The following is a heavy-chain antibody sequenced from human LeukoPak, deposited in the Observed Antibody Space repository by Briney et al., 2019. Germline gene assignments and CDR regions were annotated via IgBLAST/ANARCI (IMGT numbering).Heavy chain of an antibody. J-gene: IGHJ4*02. CDR3: ARLNPRYYYDSSGYYANDY. Sequence: PSETLSLTCTVSGGSISSSSYYCGWIRQPPGKGLEWIGSIYYSGSTYYNPSLKSRVTISVDTSKNQFSLKLSSVTAADTAVYYCARLNPRYYYDSSGYYANDYWGQGTLVTVSS. CDR1: GGSISSSSYY. D-gene: IGHD3-22*01. V-gene: IGHV4-39*01. CDR2: IYYSGST.